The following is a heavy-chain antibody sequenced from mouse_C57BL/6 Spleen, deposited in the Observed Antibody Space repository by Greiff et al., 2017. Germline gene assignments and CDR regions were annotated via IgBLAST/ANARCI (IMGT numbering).Heavy chain of an antibody. Sequence: VKLMESGPGLVAPSQSLSITCTVSGFSLTSYAISWVRQPPGKGLEWLGVIWTGGGTNYNSALKSRLSISKDNSKSQVFLKMNSLQTDDTARYYCARNSGYDGYYFDYWGQGTTLTVSS. J-gene: IGHJ2*01. V-gene: IGHV2-9-1*01. CDR1: GFSLTSYA. D-gene: IGHD2-3*01. CDR2: IWTGGGT. CDR3: ARNSGYDGYYFDY.